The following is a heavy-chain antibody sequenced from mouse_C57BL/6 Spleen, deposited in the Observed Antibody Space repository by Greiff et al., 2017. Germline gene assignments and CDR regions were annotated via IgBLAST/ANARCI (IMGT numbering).Heavy chain of an antibody. J-gene: IGHJ3*01. CDR3: ARTGYDYDGAWFAY. D-gene: IGHD2-4*01. CDR1: GFSLTSYG. CDR2: IWSGGST. V-gene: IGHV2-2*01. Sequence: VQLQQSGPGLVQPSPSLSITCTVSGFSLTSYGVHWVRQSPGQGLEWLGVIWSGGSTDYNAAFISRLSISKDNSKSQVFFKMNSLQADDTAIYYCARTGYDYDGAWFAYWGQGTLVTVSA.